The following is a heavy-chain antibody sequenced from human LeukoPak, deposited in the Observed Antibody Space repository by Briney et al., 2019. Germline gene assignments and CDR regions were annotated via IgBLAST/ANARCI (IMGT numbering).Heavy chain of an antibody. CDR2: ISWNSGSI. J-gene: IGHJ3*02. V-gene: IGHV3-9*03. CDR3: AKDSFGRRYCSGGSCYWRAFDI. Sequence: GGSLRLSCAASGFTFDDYAMHWVRQAPGKGLEWVSGISWNSGSIGYADSVKGRFTISRDNAKNSLYLQMNSLRAEDMALYYRAKDSFGRRYCSGGSCYWRAFDIWGQGTMVTVSS. D-gene: IGHD2-15*01. CDR1: GFTFDDYA.